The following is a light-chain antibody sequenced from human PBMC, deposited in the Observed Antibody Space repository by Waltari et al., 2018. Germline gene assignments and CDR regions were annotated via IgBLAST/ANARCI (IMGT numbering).Light chain of an antibody. CDR3: QQLIAYPRT. Sequence: IQLTQIPSSLSASVGDRVTITCRASPGITNFLAWYQQKPGKAPEVLIFCASTLRTGVPSRFSGSGSVTDFTLTIRSLQPEDFATYYCQQLIAYPRTFGQGTKVEIK. J-gene: IGKJ1*01. V-gene: IGKV1-9*01. CDR1: PGITNF. CDR2: CAS.